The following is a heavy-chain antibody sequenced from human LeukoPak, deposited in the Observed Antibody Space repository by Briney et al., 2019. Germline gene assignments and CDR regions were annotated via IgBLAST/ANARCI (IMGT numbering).Heavy chain of an antibody. V-gene: IGHV3-30-3*01. CDR2: MSDDGSNK. CDR1: GFTFSSYA. CDR3: AKDIAVAGTWDYYFDY. D-gene: IGHD6-19*01. J-gene: IGHJ4*02. Sequence: GGSLRLSCAASGFTFSSYAMHWVRQAPGKGREGVAVMSDDGSNKCYADSVKGRFTISRDNSKNTLYLQMNSLRAEDTALYYCAKDIAVAGTWDYYFDYWGQGTLVTVSS.